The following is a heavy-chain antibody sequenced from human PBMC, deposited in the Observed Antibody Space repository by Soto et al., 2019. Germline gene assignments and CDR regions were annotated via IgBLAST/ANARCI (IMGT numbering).Heavy chain of an antibody. CDR3: AKSGGYNYGYQETDY. Sequence: ASVKVSWKASGYTFTSYYMHWVRQAPGQGLEWMGIINPSGGSTSYAQKFQGRVTMTRDTSTSTVYMELSSLRAEDTAVYYCAKSGGYNYGYQETDYWGQGTLVTVSS. V-gene: IGHV1-46*01. CDR2: INPSGGST. CDR1: GYTFTSYY. D-gene: IGHD5-18*01. J-gene: IGHJ4*02.